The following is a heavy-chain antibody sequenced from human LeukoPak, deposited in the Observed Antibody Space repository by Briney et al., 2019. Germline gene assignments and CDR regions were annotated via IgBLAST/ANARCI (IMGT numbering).Heavy chain of an antibody. Sequence: GGSLRLSCAASGFTFSDYAMHWVRQAPGKGLEWVALISYDGANKYYADSVTGRFTISRDNAKNSLYLQMNSLRAEDTAVYYCARDGRGYCSGGSCFVWGQGTLVTVSS. D-gene: IGHD2-15*01. CDR1: GFTFSDYA. V-gene: IGHV3-30-3*01. CDR2: ISYDGANK. CDR3: ARDGRGYCSGGSCFV. J-gene: IGHJ4*02.